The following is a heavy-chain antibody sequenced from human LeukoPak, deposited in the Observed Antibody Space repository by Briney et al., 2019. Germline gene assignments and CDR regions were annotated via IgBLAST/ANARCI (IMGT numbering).Heavy chain of an antibody. D-gene: IGHD6-19*01. CDR1: GFTFGDYA. CDR2: IRSKTYGGTT. J-gene: IGHJ4*02. CDR3: TRVGASGWETSDY. Sequence: GGSLRLSCTASGFTFGDYAMSWFRQAPGKGLEWVGFIRSKTYGGTTEYAASVKGRFTISRDDSKSIAYLRMNSLKTEDTAVYYCTRVGASGWETSDYWGQGTLVTVSS. V-gene: IGHV3-49*03.